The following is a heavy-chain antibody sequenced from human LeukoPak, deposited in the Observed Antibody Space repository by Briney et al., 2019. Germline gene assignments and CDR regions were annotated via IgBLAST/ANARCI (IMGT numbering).Heavy chain of an antibody. CDR3: ARDTALLWFGEYLHYYYYYGMDV. J-gene: IGHJ6*02. CDR1: GFTFDDYT. Sequence: GGSLRLSCAASGFTFDDYTMHWVRQAPGKGLEWVSLISWDGGRPYHADSVKGRFTISRDNSKNTLYLQMNSLRAEDTAVYYCARDTALLWFGEYLHYYYYYGMDVWGQGTTVTVSS. D-gene: IGHD3-10*01. CDR2: ISWDGGRP. V-gene: IGHV3-43*01.